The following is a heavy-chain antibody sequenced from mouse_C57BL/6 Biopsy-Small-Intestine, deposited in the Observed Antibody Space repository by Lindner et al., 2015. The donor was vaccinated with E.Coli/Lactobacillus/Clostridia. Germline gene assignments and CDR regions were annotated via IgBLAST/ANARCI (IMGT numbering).Heavy chain of an antibody. CDR2: IDPYNGAT. CDR3: AREVHDRLFDY. J-gene: IGHJ2*01. V-gene: IGHV1S135*01. D-gene: IGHD1-2*01. CDR1: GYSFTGYN. Sequence: VQLQESGPELVKPGASVKMSCKASGYSFTGYNMHWVKQSHGKSLEWIGYIDPYNGATSYNQKFKGKATLTVDKSSSTAYMQLNSLTSEDSAVYYCAREVHDRLFDYWGQGTTLTVSS.